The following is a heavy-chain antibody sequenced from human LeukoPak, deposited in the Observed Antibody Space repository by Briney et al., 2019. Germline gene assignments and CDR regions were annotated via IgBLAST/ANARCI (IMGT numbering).Heavy chain of an antibody. CDR2: ISSSGSTI. J-gene: IGHJ5*02. Sequence: PGGSLRLSCAVSGFTFSDYYMSWIRLAPGKGLEWISYISSSGSTIYYADSVKGRFTISRDNAKNSLYLQMNSLRAEDTAVYYCARDHRCSGGSCYFFYWFDPWGQGTLVTVSS. CDR3: ARDHRCSGGSCYFFYWFDP. V-gene: IGHV3-11*04. D-gene: IGHD2-15*01. CDR1: GFTFSDYY.